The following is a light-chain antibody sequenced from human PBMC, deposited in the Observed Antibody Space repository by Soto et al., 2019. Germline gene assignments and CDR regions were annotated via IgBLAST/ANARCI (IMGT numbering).Light chain of an antibody. CDR2: WAS. Sequence: DIVMTQSPDSLAVSLGERATINCKSSQSVLYNSNNKNYLAWYQQKPGQPPKLLIYWASTRESGVPDRFRGSGAGTDFTLTISSLQAEDVAVYYCQQSYSTPRTVGQGTKVEIK. J-gene: IGKJ1*01. CDR1: QSVLYNSNNKNY. V-gene: IGKV4-1*01. CDR3: QQSYSTPRT.